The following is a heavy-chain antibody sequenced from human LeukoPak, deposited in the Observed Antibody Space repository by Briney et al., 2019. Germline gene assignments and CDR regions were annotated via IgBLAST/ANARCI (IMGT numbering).Heavy chain of an antibody. CDR1: GGSISSYY. CDR3: ARAASYGPYYYYYYMDV. J-gene: IGHJ6*03. V-gene: IGHV4-59*01. CDR2: IYYSGST. D-gene: IGHD5-18*01. Sequence: PSETLSLTCTVSGGSISSYYWSWIRQPPGKGLEWIGYIYYSGSTNYNPSLKSRVTIPVDTSKNQFSLKLSSVTAADTAVYYCARAASYGPYYYYYYMDVWGKGTTVTVSS.